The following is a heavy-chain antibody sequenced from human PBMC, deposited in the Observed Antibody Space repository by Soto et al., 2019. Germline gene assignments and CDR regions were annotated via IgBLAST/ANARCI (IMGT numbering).Heavy chain of an antibody. CDR2: INTYNGNR. Sequence: QVQLVQSGAELRKPGASVKVSCKASGYSFSSYGINWVRQAPGQGLEWMGWINTYNGNRNYAQKFEDKVTMTTATSTNTVYMELRSLKSYETAIYYCARDRLRDYDSSGFYSWGQGTMVTVSS. CDR1: GYSFSSYG. D-gene: IGHD3-22*01. CDR3: ARDRLRDYDSSGFYS. J-gene: IGHJ4*02. V-gene: IGHV1-18*01.